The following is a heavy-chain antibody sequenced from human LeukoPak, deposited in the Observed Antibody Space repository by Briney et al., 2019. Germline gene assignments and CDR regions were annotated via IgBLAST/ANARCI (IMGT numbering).Heavy chain of an antibody. CDR3: ARGFDCSSTSCSCMDL. D-gene: IGHD2-2*01. V-gene: IGHV3-11*01. CDR2: ISGSDSDI. J-gene: IGHJ6*02. Sequence: GGSLRLSCVASGLLFSDYYMSWIRQAPGEGLDWVAYISGSDSDIYYADSVKGRFTISRDSAKNSLYLQMNSLRVEDTAVYYCARGFDCSSTSCSCMDLWGQGTTVTVSS. CDR1: GLLFSDYY.